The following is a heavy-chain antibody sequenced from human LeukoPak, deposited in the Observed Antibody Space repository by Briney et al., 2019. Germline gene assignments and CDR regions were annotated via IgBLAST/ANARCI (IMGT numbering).Heavy chain of an antibody. Sequence: ASVKVSCKASGYTFTNYAVHWVRQAPGQRLEWMGWINTGNGNTKYSQEFQGRVTISRDASASTAYMELSSLTSEDMAVYYCARAVKYSSGPLTDLLPYYFDSWGQGTLVTVSS. J-gene: IGHJ4*02. CDR2: INTGNGNT. CDR3: ARAVKYSSGPLTDLLPYYFDS. V-gene: IGHV1-3*03. CDR1: GYTFTNYA. D-gene: IGHD6-19*01.